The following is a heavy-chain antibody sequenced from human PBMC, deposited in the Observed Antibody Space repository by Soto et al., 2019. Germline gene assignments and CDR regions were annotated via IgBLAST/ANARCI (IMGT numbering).Heavy chain of an antibody. CDR3: ARPHDYGGNRAFDV. CDR2: IYPGDSDT. D-gene: IGHD4-17*01. J-gene: IGHJ3*01. V-gene: IGHV5-51*01. Sequence: GVSLKIPCKCSGYRFTSYWIGWVRQLPGKGLEWMGIIYPGDSDTRYSPSFQGQVTISADKSISTAYLQWSSLKASDTAMYYCARPHDYGGNRAFDVWGQGKMVTVSS. CDR1: GYRFTSYW.